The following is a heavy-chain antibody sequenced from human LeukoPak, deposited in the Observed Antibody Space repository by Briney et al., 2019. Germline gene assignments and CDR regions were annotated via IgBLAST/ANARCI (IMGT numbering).Heavy chain of an antibody. V-gene: IGHV4-59*08. J-gene: IGHJ6*02. CDR2: IYYSGST. CDR1: GGSISSYY. D-gene: IGHD3-10*01. CDR3: ARYGSGSYSFGMDV. Sequence: SETLSLTCTVSGGSISSYYWSWIRQPPGKGREWIGYIYYSGSTNYNPSLKSRVTISVDTSKNQFSLKLSSVTAADTAVYYCARYGSGSYSFGMDVWGQGTTVTVSS.